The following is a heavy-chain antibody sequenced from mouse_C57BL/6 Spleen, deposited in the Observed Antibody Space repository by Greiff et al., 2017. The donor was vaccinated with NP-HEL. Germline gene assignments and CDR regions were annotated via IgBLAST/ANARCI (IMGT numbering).Heavy chain of an antibody. V-gene: IGHV1-26*01. J-gene: IGHJ3*01. CDR2: INPNNGGT. D-gene: IGHD2-5*01. CDR1: GYTFTDYY. Sequence: EVQLQQSGPELVKPGASVKISCKASGYTFTDYYMNWVKQSHGKSLEWIGDINPNNGGTSYNQKFKGKATLTVDKSSSTAYMELRSLTYEDSAVYYCARNKLTYYSNYVVFAYWGQGTLVTVSA. CDR3: ARNKLTYYSNYVVFAY.